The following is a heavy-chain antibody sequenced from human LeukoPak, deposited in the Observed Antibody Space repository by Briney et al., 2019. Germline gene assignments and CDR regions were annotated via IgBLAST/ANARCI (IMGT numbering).Heavy chain of an antibody. CDR2: IYTSGST. J-gene: IGHJ3*02. V-gene: IGHV4-61*02. CDR1: GGSISSGSYY. D-gene: IGHD3-22*01. Sequence: PSETLSLTCTVSGGSISSGSYYWSWIRQPAGKGLEWIGRIYTSGSTNYNPSLKSRVTISVDTSKNQFSLKLSSVTAADTAVYYCAREDYYDSSGYAFDIWGQGTMVTVSS. CDR3: AREDYYDSSGYAFDI.